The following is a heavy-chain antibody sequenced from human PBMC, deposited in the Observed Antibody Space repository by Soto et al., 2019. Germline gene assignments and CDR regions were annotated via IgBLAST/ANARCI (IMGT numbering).Heavy chain of an antibody. CDR3: ASPIRDDFWSGYCFDY. V-gene: IGHV5-51*01. D-gene: IGHD3-3*01. J-gene: IGHJ4*02. Sequence: EVQLAQSGAEVKKPGESLKISCKGSGYSFTSYWIGWVRQMPGKGLEWMGIIYPGDADTRYSPSFRGQVTISADKTISTAYLQWSSLKAPHTAMYYCASPIRDDFWSGYCFDYWGQGNMVTVS. CDR1: GYSFTSYW. CDR2: IYPGDADT.